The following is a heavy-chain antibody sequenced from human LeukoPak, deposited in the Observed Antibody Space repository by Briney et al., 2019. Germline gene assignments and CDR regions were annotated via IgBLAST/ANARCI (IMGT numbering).Heavy chain of an antibody. CDR3: AKGTVRFLEWLQRGYFDY. D-gene: IGHD3-3*01. Sequence: GGSLRLSCAASGFTFSNYAMTWVRQAPGKGLEWVSSISSTVINTYNADSVKGRFTISRDNSKNTLYLQMNRLRADDTAIYYCAKGTVRFLEWLQRGYFDYWGQGILVTVSS. V-gene: IGHV3-23*01. CDR1: GFTFSNYA. J-gene: IGHJ4*02. CDR2: ISSTVINT.